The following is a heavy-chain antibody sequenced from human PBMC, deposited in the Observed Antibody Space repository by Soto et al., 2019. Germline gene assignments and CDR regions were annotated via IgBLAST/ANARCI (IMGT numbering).Heavy chain of an antibody. D-gene: IGHD5-12*01. CDR3: AREGVAPYYSYGMDV. V-gene: IGHV1-18*01. CDR1: GYTFTRSG. Sequence: QVQLVQSGAEVKKPGASVKVSCKASGYTFTRSGISWVRQAPGQGLEWMGWIGTYNGDTNYAQTFQGRVTMTTDTSTSTVHMEVRSLRSDDTAVYYCAREGVAPYYSYGMDVWGQGTPVTVSS. CDR2: IGTYNGDT. J-gene: IGHJ6*02.